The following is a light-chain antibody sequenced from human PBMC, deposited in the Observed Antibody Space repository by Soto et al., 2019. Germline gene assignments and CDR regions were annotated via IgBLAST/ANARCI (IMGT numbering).Light chain of an antibody. J-gene: IGKJ4*01. CDR3: QQLNSYTIT. V-gene: IGKV1-9*01. CDR1: QGISNY. Sequence: DIQLTQSPSFLPASVGDRVTITCRASQGISNYLAWYQQKPGKAPGLLMYAASTLQRGVSSRFSGSGSGTEFTLTISNLQPEDFATYYCQQLNSYTITFGGGNKVEIK. CDR2: AAS.